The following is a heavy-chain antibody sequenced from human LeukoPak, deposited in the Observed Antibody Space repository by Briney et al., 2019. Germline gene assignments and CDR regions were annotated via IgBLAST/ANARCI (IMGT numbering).Heavy chain of an antibody. CDR2: MNPNSGNT. CDR1: GYTFTSYD. V-gene: IGHV1-8*01. D-gene: IGHD3-16*02. Sequence: ASVKVSCKASGYTFTSYDINWVRQATGQGLEWMGWMNPNSGNTGYAQKFQGRVTMTRNTSISTAYMELSSLRSEDTAVYYCARLGYYDYIWGSYRYTELDYWGLGTLVTVSS. CDR3: ARLGYYDYIWGSYRYTELDY. J-gene: IGHJ4*02.